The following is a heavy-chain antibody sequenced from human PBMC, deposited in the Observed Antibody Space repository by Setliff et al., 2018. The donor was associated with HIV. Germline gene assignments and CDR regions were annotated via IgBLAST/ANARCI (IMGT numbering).Heavy chain of an antibody. Sequence: SETLSLTCTVSGGSISSSPYYWGWIRQPPGKGLEWIGSIYYSGSTFYNPSLKSRVSISVDTSKNQFSLRLNSVTAADTAVYYCAREQTTETTMGFAFDIWGQGTAVTVSS. CDR1: GGSISSSPYY. J-gene: IGHJ3*02. D-gene: IGHD4-17*01. CDR2: IYYSGST. V-gene: IGHV4-39*07. CDR3: AREQTTETTMGFAFDI.